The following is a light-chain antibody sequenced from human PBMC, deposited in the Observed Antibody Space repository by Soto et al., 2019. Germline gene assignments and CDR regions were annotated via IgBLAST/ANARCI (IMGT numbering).Light chain of an antibody. CDR1: SSDVGSYNF. Sequence: QSALTQPASVSVSPGQSITISCTGTSSDVGSYNFVSWYQQLPGKAPKLMIYEVSNRPSGVSNRFSGSKSGNTASLTISGLQAEDEADYYCSSYTTSSNYVFGSGTKVTV. CDR2: EVS. V-gene: IGLV2-14*01. CDR3: SSYTTSSNYV. J-gene: IGLJ1*01.